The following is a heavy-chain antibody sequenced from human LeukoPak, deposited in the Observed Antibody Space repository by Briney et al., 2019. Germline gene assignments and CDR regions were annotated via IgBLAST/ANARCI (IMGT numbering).Heavy chain of an antibody. Sequence: GGSLRLSCAASGFTFSSYSMNWVRQAPGKGLEWVSSISSSSSYIYYADSVKGRFTISRDNAKNSLYLQMNSLKTEDTAVYYCTRGVHSGYYSPYFDYWGQETLVTVSS. CDR1: GFTFSSYS. D-gene: IGHD3-22*01. V-gene: IGHV3-21*03. CDR2: ISSSSSYI. J-gene: IGHJ4*02. CDR3: TRGVHSGYYSPYFDY.